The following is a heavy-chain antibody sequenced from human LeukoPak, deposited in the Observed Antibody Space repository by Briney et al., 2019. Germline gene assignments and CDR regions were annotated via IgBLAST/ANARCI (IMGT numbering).Heavy chain of an antibody. CDR2: ISAYNGNT. D-gene: IGHD2-15*01. J-gene: IGHJ5*02. CDR3: AREDCSGGSCYLNWFDP. Sequence: ASVKVSCKASGYTFTSYGISWVRQAPGQGLEWMGWISAYNGNTNYAQKLQGRVTMTTDTSTSTAYMELMSLRSDDTAVYYCAREDCSGGSCYLNWFDPWGQGTLVTVSS. V-gene: IGHV1-18*01. CDR1: GYTFTSYG.